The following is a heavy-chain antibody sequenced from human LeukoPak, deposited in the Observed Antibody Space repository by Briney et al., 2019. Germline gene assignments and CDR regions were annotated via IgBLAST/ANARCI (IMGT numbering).Heavy chain of an antibody. V-gene: IGHV4-59*01. Sequence: SETLSLTCTVSGGSISSYYWSWIRQPPGKGLEWIGYIYYSGSTNYNPSLKSRVTISVDTSKNQFSLKLSSVTAADTAVYYCAKAYSSSWYPHYFDYWGQGTLVTVSS. CDR2: IYYSGST. D-gene: IGHD6-13*01. J-gene: IGHJ4*02. CDR1: GGSISSYY. CDR3: AKAYSSSWYPHYFDY.